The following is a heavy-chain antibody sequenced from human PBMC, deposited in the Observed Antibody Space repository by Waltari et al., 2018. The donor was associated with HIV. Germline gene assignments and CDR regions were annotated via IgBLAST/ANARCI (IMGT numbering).Heavy chain of an antibody. CDR2: SSWNSNNI. CDR1: GFSFDDYA. V-gene: IGHV3-9*01. D-gene: IGHD3-22*01. Sequence: EVQLVESGGGLVQPGRSLRIFCAASGFSFDDYAMHWVRQAPGKGREWVSGSSWNSNNIGYVDSVKGRFTISRDNAKNALYLQMNSLRTEDTALYYCAKSDSSDSWGVDYWGQGTLVTVSS. J-gene: IGHJ4*02. CDR3: AKSDSSDSWGVDY.